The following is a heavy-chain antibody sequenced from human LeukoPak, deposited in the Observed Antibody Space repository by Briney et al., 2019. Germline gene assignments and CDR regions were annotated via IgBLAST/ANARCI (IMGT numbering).Heavy chain of an antibody. CDR2: ISAYNGNT. Sequence: ASVKVSCKASGYTFTSYGISWVRQAPGQGPEWMGWISAYNGNTNYAQKLQGRVTMTTDTSTSTAYMELRSLRSDDTAVYYCARGNSDYDFWSGYPTRLRYYYYYMDVWGKGTTVTVSS. CDR1: GYTFTSYG. V-gene: IGHV1-18*01. J-gene: IGHJ6*03. CDR3: ARGNSDYDFWSGYPTRLRYYYYYMDV. D-gene: IGHD3-3*01.